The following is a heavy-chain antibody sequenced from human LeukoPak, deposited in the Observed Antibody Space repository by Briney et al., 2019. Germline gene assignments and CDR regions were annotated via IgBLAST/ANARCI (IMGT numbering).Heavy chain of an antibody. J-gene: IGHJ4*02. D-gene: IGHD1-14*01. CDR3: AREVWGPEY. V-gene: IGHV3-7*01. CDR1: GFTFTKYW. CDR2: IKQDGSDK. Sequence: GDSLRLSCAASGFTFTKYWMTWVPQAPGGGLEWVGNIKQDGSDKNYMDAVKGRFTISRDNTKNTVYLQMSSLRAEDTAVYYCAREVWGPEYWGQGTLVTVSS.